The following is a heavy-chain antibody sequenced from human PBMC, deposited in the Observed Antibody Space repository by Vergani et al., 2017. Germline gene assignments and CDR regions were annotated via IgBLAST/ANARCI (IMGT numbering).Heavy chain of an antibody. D-gene: IGHD6-13*01. CDR2: ISGSGSST. J-gene: IGHJ6*03. CDR1: GFTFSSYA. V-gene: IGHV3-23*04. Sequence: EVQLVESGGGLVQPGGSLRLSCEASGFTFSSYAMSWVRQAPGKGLEWVSAISGSGSSTYYGDSVKGRFTISRDNSKNTLYLQMNSLSAEDTAVYYCAKFGSSGLAAQIRDYYYYYMDVWGKGTTVTVSS. CDR3: AKFGSSGLAAQIRDYYYYYMDV.